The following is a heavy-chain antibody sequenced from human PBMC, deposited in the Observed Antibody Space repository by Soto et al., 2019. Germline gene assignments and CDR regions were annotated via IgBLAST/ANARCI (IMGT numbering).Heavy chain of an antibody. V-gene: IGHV4-34*01. J-gene: IGHJ5*02. CDR3: ARGYSLRYFDWLLQNWFDP. CDR2: INHSGST. CDR1: GGSFSGYY. D-gene: IGHD3-9*01. Sequence: QVQLQQWGAGLLKPSETLSLTCAVYGGSFSGYYWSWIRQPPGKGLEWIGEINHSGSTNYNPSLKSRGPISVDTSKNQFSLKLSSVTAADTAVYYCARGYSLRYFDWLLQNWFDPWGQGTLVTVSS.